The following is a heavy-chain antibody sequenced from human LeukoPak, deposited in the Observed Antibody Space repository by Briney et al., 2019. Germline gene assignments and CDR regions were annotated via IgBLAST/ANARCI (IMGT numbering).Heavy chain of an antibody. CDR3: ARDRRGAARPHYFDY. V-gene: IGHV1-69*13. D-gene: IGHD6-6*01. Sequence: APVKVSCKASGGTFSSYAISWVRQAPGQGLEWMGGIIPIFGTANYAQKFQGRVTITADESTSTAYMELSSLRSEDTAVYYCARDRRGAARPHYFDYWGQGTLVTVSS. CDR1: GGTFSSYA. CDR2: IIPIFGTA. J-gene: IGHJ4*02.